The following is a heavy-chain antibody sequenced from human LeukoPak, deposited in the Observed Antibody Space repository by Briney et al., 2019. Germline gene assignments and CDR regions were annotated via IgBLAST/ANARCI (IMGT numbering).Heavy chain of an antibody. CDR1: GFTFSTYN. Sequence: MAGGSLRLSCAASGFTFSTYNMNWVRQAPGKGLEWVSSISSSSSYIYYADSVKGRFTISRDNAKNSLYLQMNSLRAEDTAVYYCACREGAVAGDYWGQGTLVTVSS. J-gene: IGHJ4*02. CDR3: ACREGAVAGDY. V-gene: IGHV3-21*01. CDR2: ISSSSSYI. D-gene: IGHD6-19*01.